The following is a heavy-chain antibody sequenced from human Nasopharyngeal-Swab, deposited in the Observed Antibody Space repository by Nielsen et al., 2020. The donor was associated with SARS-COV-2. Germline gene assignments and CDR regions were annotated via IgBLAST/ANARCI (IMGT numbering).Heavy chain of an antibody. CDR3: VGAPKQVWSRDYFDT. Sequence: GESLKISCAASGFAFSTYSMNWVRQAPGKGPEWVSSISSSSSYTYYADSVKGRFTISRDNAKNSLYLQMNSLRAEDTAVYYCVGAPKQVWSRDYFDTWGQGMLVTVSS. D-gene: IGHD5-18*01. J-gene: IGHJ4*02. CDR1: GFAFSTYS. CDR2: ISSSSSYT. V-gene: IGHV3-21*01.